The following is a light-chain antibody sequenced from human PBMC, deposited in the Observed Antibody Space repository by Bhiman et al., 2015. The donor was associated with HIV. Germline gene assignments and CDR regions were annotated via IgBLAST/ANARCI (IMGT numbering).Light chain of an antibody. V-gene: IGLV1-51*01. J-gene: IGLJ2*01. CDR1: TSNIGNYF. CDR2: DND. Sequence: QSVLAQPPSVSAAPGQKVTISCSGRTSNIGNYFVSWYQQFPGTAPRLLIYDNDQRPSGIPDRFSGSKSGTSATLAIAGLQTGDEADYYCGTWDSSLSAVLFGGGTKLTVL. CDR3: GTWDSSLSAVL.